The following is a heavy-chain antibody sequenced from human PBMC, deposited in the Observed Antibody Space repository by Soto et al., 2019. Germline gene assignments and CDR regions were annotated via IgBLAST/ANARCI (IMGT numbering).Heavy chain of an antibody. Sequence: EVQLVESGGGLVQPGGSLRLSCAASGFTFSSQWLHWVRQAPGKGLVWISRINNDGTSTNYADSVKGRFTVSRDNAKKTMSLQMTSLRAEDTAVYYCASWRGGYTYGLDHWGQGTPVTVSS. V-gene: IGHV3-74*01. CDR3: ASWRGGYTYGLDH. D-gene: IGHD5-18*01. CDR1: GFTFSSQW. J-gene: IGHJ4*02. CDR2: INNDGTST.